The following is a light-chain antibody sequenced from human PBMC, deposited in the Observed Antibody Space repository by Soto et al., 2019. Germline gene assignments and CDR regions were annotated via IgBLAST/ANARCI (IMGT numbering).Light chain of an antibody. CDR2: GAS. CDR3: QQYASSPLLT. J-gene: IGKJ4*01. CDR1: QSVYVN. Sequence: EIVLTQSPGTLSLSPGEGATLSCRASQSVYVNLAWYQQKPGQSPRLLIYGASTRATDIPDRFSGSGSDTDFALTISRLEPEDFAVYYCQQYASSPLLTFGGGTKVEIK. V-gene: IGKV3-20*01.